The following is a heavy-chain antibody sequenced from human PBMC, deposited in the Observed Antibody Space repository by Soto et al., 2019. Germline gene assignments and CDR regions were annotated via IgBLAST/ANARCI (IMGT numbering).Heavy chain of an antibody. CDR3: AKAGVRGEWPSSYFDS. V-gene: IGHV3-23*01. CDR1: GFTFSYYA. J-gene: IGHJ4*02. CDR2: IRGSGGPT. D-gene: IGHD2-21*01. Sequence: EVQLLESGGGLVQPGGSLRLSCAASGFTFSYYAMSWVRQAPGKVLEWVSGIRGSGGPTFYADPVKGRFTISRDNSMNTLYVQMDSPRADDTAVYYCAKAGVRGEWPSSYFDSWGQGALVPVAS.